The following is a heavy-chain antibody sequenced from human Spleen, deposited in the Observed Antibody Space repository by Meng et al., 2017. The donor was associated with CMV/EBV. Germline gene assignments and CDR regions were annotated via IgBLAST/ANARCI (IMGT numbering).Heavy chain of an antibody. CDR2: IFYSGGT. CDR1: GDSISGGYNY. J-gene: IGHJ4*02. D-gene: IGHD3-3*01. Sequence: LSLTCTVSGDSISGGYNYWTWIRQPPGKGLEWIGYIFYSGGTYYNPSLKSRVTMSVDTSKNQFSLRLSSVTAADTAVYYCARASITIFGVVTKGIDSWGQGKLVTVSS. CDR3: ARASITIFGVVTKGIDS. V-gene: IGHV4-30-4*08.